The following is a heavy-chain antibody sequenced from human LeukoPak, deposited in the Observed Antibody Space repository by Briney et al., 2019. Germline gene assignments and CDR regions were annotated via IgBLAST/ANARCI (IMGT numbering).Heavy chain of an antibody. CDR2: ISSSSSTI. D-gene: IGHD3-10*01. V-gene: IGHV3-48*04. J-gene: IGHJ6*03. CDR3: AGDNGSGNRYYYYYMDV. CDR1: GFTFSSYS. Sequence: PGGSLRLSCAASGFTFSSYSMNWVRQAPGKGLEWVSYISSSSSTIYYADSVKGRFTISRDNAENSLYLQMNSLRAEDTAVYYCAGDNGSGNRYYYYYMDVWGKGTTVTVSS.